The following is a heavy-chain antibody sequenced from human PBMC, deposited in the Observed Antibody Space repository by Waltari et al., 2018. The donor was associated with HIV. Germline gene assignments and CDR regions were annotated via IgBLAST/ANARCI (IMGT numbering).Heavy chain of an antibody. CDR1: GYTFITYG. CDR2: ISAYDANT. Sequence: QVQLVQSGPEVKNPGASVKVSCKASGYTFITYGISWVRQAPGQGLEWMGWISAYDANTFYAQKFQGRVTMTIDTSATTFYMDLSSLRSDDTAVYYCARDLRSRLPSGTWYYFDYWGQGSLVTVSS. CDR3: ARDLRSRLPSGTWYYFDY. J-gene: IGHJ4*02. D-gene: IGHD5-12*01. V-gene: IGHV1-18*01.